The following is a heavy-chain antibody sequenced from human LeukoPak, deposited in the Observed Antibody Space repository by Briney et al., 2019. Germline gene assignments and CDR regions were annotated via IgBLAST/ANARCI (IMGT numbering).Heavy chain of an antibody. Sequence: GRSLRLSCAASGFTFSSYAMHWDRQAPGKGLEWVAVISYDGSNKYYADSVKGRFTISRDNSKNTLYLQMNSLRAEDTAVYYCARDSGSYLGYYYYYYMDVWGKGTTVTVSS. D-gene: IGHD1-26*01. CDR1: GFTFSSYA. CDR2: ISYDGSNK. V-gene: IGHV3-30-3*01. CDR3: ARDSGSYLGYYYYYYMDV. J-gene: IGHJ6*03.